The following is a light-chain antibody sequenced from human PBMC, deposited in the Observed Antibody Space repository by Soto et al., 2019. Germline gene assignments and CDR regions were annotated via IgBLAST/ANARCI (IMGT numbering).Light chain of an antibody. CDR3: QQRSNWPPT. V-gene: IGKV3-15*01. CDR1: QSVRSN. Sequence: EIVMTQSPATLSVSPGERATLSCRASQSVRSNLAWYQQKLGQAPRLLIYGASTRATGIPARFSGSGSGTEFTLTISSLQSEDFAVYYCQQRSNWPPTFGQGTRLEIK. J-gene: IGKJ5*01. CDR2: GAS.